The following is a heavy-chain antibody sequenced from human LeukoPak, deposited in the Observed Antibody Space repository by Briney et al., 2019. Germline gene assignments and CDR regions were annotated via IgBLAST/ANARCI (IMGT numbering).Heavy chain of an antibody. D-gene: IGHD6-19*01. CDR1: GFTFSNYC. J-gene: IGHJ4*02. V-gene: IGHV3-7*05. CDR3: ARLVAGAGITY. Sequence: PGGSLRLSCVASGFTFSNYCMTGVRQAPGKGLQWVANIRQDGNERYFVDSVKGRFTISRDNAKNSLYLQMNSLRAEDTAVYYCARLVAGAGITYWGQGTLVTVSS. CDR2: IRQDGNER.